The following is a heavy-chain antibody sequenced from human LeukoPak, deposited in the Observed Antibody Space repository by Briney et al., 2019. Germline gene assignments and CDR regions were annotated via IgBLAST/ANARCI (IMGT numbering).Heavy chain of an antibody. Sequence: SETLSLTCAVYGGSFSGYYWSWIRQPPGKGLEWIGEINHSGSTNYNPSLKSRVTISVDTSKNQFSLKLSSVTAADTAVYYCARERIAVAIDAFDIWGQGTMVTVSS. J-gene: IGHJ3*02. CDR1: GGSFSGYY. D-gene: IGHD6-19*01. CDR3: ARERIAVAIDAFDI. V-gene: IGHV4-34*01. CDR2: INHSGST.